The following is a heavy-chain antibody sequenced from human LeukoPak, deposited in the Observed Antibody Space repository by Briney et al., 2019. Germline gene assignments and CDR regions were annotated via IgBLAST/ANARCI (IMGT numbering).Heavy chain of an antibody. D-gene: IGHD3-22*01. CDR2: IYYSGST. Sequence: SETLSLTCTVSGGSISSGDYYWSWIRQPPGKGLEWIGYIYYSGSTYYNPSLKSRVTISVDTSKNQFTLKLSSVTAADTAVYYCARDPGDYYDSSGFFDYWGQGTLVTVSS. CDR1: GGSISSGDYY. V-gene: IGHV4-30-4*08. J-gene: IGHJ4*02. CDR3: ARDPGDYYDSSGFFDY.